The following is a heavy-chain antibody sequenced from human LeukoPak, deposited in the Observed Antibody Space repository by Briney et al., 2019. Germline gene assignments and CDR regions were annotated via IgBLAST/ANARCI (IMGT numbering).Heavy chain of an antibody. CDR1: GYTFTGNY. V-gene: IGHV1-2*06. CDR2: INPNTGGT. J-gene: IGHJ4*02. CDR3: ARDREYDVLIGDG. Sequence: ASVKVSCRASGYTFTGNYIHWVRQAPGQGLEWMGRINPNTGGTTYAQRFQGRVTMTRDTSISTAFMELTRLRPDDTAMYYCARDREYDVLIGDGWGQGTLVTVSS. D-gene: IGHD3-9*01.